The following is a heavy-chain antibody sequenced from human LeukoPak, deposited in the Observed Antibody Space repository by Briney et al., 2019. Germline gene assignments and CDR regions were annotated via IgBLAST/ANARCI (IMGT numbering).Heavy chain of an antibody. CDR1: GYTFSSYS. D-gene: IGHD3-22*01. CDR3: VRLRRDSDTTGFYYYYDF. CDR2: ISVRSNYI. J-gene: IGHJ4*02. Sequence: GGSLRLSCAASGYTFSSYSINWVRQAPGKGLEWVSSISVRSNYIYYADSVRGRFRISRDDARDSLYLQMNSLRAEDTAVYYCVRLRRDSDTTGFYYYYDFWGQGTLVTVSS. V-gene: IGHV3-21*01.